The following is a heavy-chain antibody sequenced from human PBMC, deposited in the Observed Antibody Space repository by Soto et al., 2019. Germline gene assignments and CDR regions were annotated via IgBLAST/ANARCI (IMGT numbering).Heavy chain of an antibody. CDR2: INPNSGGT. CDR1: GYTFTGYY. J-gene: IGHJ6*02. CDR3: ARDIVPAAMEYYYYGMDV. Sequence: ASVKVSCKASGYTFTGYYMHWVRQAPGQGLEWMGWINPNSGGTNYAQKFQGWVTMTRGTSISTAYMELSRLRSDDTAVYYCARDIVPAAMEYYYYGMDVWGQGTTVTVSS. D-gene: IGHD2-2*01. V-gene: IGHV1-2*04.